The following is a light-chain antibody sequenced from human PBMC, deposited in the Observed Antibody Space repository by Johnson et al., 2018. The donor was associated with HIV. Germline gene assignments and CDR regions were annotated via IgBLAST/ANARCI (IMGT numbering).Light chain of an antibody. CDR3: GTWMSTGSV. Sequence: QSVLTQPPSVSAAPGQKVTISCSGSSSNIGNNYVSWYQQLPGTAPKLLIYDNNKRPSGIPDRFSASKSGTSATLAITGLQTGDEADYYCGTWMSTGSVFGSGTKVTVL. V-gene: IGLV1-51*01. J-gene: IGLJ1*01. CDR2: DNN. CDR1: SSNIGNNY.